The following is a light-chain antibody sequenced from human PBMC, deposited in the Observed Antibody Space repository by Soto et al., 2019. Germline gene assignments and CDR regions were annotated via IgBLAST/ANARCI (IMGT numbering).Light chain of an antibody. CDR1: QSISSW. CDR3: QQYNDYSPYT. V-gene: IGKV1-5*03. CDR2: KAS. J-gene: IGKJ2*01. Sequence: DIQMTQSPSTLSASVGDRVTITCRASQSISSWLDGYQQKPGKAPKLLIYKASSLESGGPSRFSGSGSETEFSLTISSLQPDDFATYYCQQYNDYSPYTFGQGTKLEIK.